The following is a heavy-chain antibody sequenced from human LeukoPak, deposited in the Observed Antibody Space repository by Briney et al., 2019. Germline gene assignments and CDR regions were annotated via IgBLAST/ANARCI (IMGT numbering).Heavy chain of an antibody. V-gene: IGHV3-66*01. CDR2: IYRGGRT. CDR1: GFTVSNNY. J-gene: IGHJ4*02. Sequence: GGALMLAFSASGFTVSNNYRSWGPQAPGKVLERVSVIYRGGRTCYEDSVKGRFTICRDHSKSTLGLQRTGLRAQGPAVHYWVSVFLWEFDYWGEGTLVTVSS. CDR3: VSVFLWEFDY. D-gene: IGHD3-16*01.